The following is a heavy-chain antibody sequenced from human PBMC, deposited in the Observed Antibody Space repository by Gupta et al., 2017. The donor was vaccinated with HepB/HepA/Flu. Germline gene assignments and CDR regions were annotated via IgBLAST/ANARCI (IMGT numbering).Heavy chain of an antibody. J-gene: IGHJ4*02. CDR2: LSPKSGKT. CDR3: VRGPPKWGFDY. V-gene: IGHV1-8*01. D-gene: IGHD7-27*01. Sequence: QVHLVQSGAELKKSWASVKVSCKASGYTFTSYDFNWVRQTTGQGFEWLGWLSPKSGKTGEAQKFQGRVNMISDSYISTAYMELSRLRSEDTAVYYGVRGPPKWGFDYWGQGTQVTVSP. CDR1: GYTFTSYD.